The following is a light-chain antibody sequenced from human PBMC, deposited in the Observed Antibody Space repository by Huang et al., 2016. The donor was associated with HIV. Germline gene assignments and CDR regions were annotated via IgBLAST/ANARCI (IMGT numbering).Light chain of an antibody. V-gene: IGKV3-15*01. CDR1: QSVSRN. CDR3: QQYNNWPPMYT. CDR2: GAS. J-gene: IGKJ2*01. Sequence: EIVLTQSPATRSMSPGQRATLSCRASQSVSRNLAWFQQKPGQAPGLLIYGASTSATGIPARFSGSGSGTEFTLTISSLQSEDFAVYYCQQYNNWPPMYTFGQGTKLEV.